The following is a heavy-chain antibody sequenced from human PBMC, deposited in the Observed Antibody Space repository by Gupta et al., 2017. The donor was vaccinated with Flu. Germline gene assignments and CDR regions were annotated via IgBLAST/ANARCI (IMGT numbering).Heavy chain of an antibody. J-gene: IGHJ4*02. V-gene: IGHV1-46*01. CDR1: GYTFISYF. D-gene: IGHD6-13*01. Sequence: QLQLVQSGAEVKKPGASVRVSCKASGYTFISYFIHWVRQAPGQGLEWIGVINPSVDSTNYAQKGRGRVTMTRDTATGTGYMDLTRLRYEEAEVYYCAKWRSTAASGTPPVDYWGQGTLVPVS. CDR3: AKWRSTAASGTPPVDY. CDR2: INPSVDST.